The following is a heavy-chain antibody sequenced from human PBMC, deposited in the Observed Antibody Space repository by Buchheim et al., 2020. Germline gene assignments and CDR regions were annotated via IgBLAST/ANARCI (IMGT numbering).Heavy chain of an antibody. V-gene: IGHV3-7*01. CDR2: ITEDGSEK. D-gene: IGHD2-2*02. J-gene: IGHJ4*02. CDR1: GFTFSRNW. Sequence: EVQLVESGGGLVQHGGSLRLSCAVSGFTFSRNWMSWVRQAPGKGLEWMAYITEDGSEKYYVDSVKGRFTISRDNAKKSLYLQMNSLRVEDTAVYYCARVHTSVFDFWGQGTL. CDR3: ARVHTSVFDF.